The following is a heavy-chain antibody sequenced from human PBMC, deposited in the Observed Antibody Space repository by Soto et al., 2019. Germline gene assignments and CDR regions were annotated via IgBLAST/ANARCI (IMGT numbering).Heavy chain of an antibody. D-gene: IGHD2-15*01. Sequence: PSETLSLTCAVSGYSISIGYYWVWIRQPPGKGLEWIWSIYHSGSTYYNPSLKSRVTISVDTSKNQFSLKLSSVTAADTAVYYCARDIVGVVAAPGDNWFDPWGQGHLVTVSS. CDR1: GYSISIGYY. V-gene: IGHV4-38-2*02. CDR3: ARDIVGVVAAPGDNWFDP. J-gene: IGHJ5*02. CDR2: IYHSGST.